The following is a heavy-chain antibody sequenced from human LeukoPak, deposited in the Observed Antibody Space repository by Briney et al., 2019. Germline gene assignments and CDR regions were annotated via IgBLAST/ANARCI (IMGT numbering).Heavy chain of an antibody. J-gene: IGHJ3*02. Sequence: ASVKVSCKASGDTFTGYYMHWVRQAPGQGLEWMGWINPNSGGTNYAQKFQGRVTMTRDTSISTACMERSRLRSDDTAVYYCARKSGSYYDFAFDIWGQGTMVTVSS. V-gene: IGHV1-2*02. D-gene: IGHD1-26*01. CDR1: GDTFTGYY. CDR2: INPNSGGT. CDR3: ARKSGSYYDFAFDI.